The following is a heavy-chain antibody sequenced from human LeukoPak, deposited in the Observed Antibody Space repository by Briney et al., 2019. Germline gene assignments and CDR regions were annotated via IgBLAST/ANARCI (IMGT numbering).Heavy chain of an antibody. Sequence: GRSLRLSCAASGFTFSSYAMHWVRQAPGKGLEWVAVISYDGNNKYYADSVKGRFTISRDNSKNTLYLQMNSLRAEDTAVYYCARASITMIVVVMGLAPDYWGQGTLVTVSS. CDR1: GFTFSSYA. CDR2: ISYDGNNK. CDR3: ARASITMIVVVMGLAPDY. J-gene: IGHJ4*02. V-gene: IGHV3-30-3*01. D-gene: IGHD3-22*01.